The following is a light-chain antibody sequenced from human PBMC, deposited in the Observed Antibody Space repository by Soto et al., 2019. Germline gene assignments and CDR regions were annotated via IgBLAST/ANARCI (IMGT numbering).Light chain of an antibody. CDR2: AAS. CDR1: QGISSY. CDR3: LQDYNYPRT. Sequence: AIQLTHSPSSLSASVGDRVTISCRARQGISSYLAWYQQKPGKAPKLLIYAASTLQSGVPSRFSGSGSGTDFTLTISSLQPEDFATYYCLQDYNYPRTFGQGTKVDNK. J-gene: IGKJ1*01. V-gene: IGKV1-6*01.